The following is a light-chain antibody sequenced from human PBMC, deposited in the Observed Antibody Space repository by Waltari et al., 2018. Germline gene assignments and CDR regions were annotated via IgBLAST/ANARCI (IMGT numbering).Light chain of an antibody. V-gene: IGKV1-17*01. CDR3: LQHNSYPLT. Sequence: DIQMTQSPSSLSASVGERVTVTCRASQDIRSDLDWYQQKPGKAPKRLIYTASILQSRSPSRFSGSGSGTEFSLTITSLQPEDFATYYCLQHNSYPLTFGGGTKVEI. CDR2: TAS. J-gene: IGKJ4*01. CDR1: QDIRSD.